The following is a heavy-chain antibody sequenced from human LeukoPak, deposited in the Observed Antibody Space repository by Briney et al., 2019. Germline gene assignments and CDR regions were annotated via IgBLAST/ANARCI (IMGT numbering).Heavy chain of an antibody. CDR2: ISSSGITI. CDR1: GFTFSNYE. V-gene: IGHV3-48*03. J-gene: IGHJ3*02. CDR3: ARGSGGGAFDI. D-gene: IGHD2-15*01. Sequence: GGSLRLSCAGSGFTFSNYEMNWVRQAPGKGLEWVSYISSSGITIYYADSVKGRFTFSRDNAKNSLYLQMNSLRAEDTAVYYCARGSGGGAFDIWGQGTMVTVSS.